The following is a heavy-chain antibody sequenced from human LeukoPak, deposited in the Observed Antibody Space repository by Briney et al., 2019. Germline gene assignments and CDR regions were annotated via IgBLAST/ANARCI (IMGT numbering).Heavy chain of an antibody. CDR3: ARAGRYYDSTGYYWYFDF. CDR2: ISQSGST. V-gene: IGHV4-4*02. D-gene: IGHD3-22*01. Sequence: SGTLSLTCAVSGGSISSSNWWSWVRQPPEKGLEWIGEISQSGSTNYNPSLKSRVTMSVDKSKNQFSLKLTSVTAPDTAVYYCARAGRYYDSTGYYWYFDFWGQGTLVTVSS. CDR1: GGSISSSNW. J-gene: IGHJ4*02.